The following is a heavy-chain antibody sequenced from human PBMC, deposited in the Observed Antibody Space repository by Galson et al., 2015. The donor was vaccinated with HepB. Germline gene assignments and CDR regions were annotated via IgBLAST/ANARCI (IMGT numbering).Heavy chain of an antibody. Sequence: SVKVSCKASGYTFTSYGISWVRQAPGQGLEWMGWISAYNGNTNYAQKLQGRVTMTTDTSTSTAYMELRSLRSDDTAVYYCARGSASARGYYYGMDVWGQGTTVTVSS. CDR1: GYTFTSYG. CDR3: ARGSASARGYYYGMDV. CDR2: ISAYNGNT. D-gene: IGHD6-25*01. V-gene: IGHV1-18*04. J-gene: IGHJ6*02.